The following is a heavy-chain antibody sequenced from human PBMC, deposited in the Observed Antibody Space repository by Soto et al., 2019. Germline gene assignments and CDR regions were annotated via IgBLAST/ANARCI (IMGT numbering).Heavy chain of an antibody. Sequence: QVQLQQSGPGLVKPSQTLSLTCAISGESVSTNSATWDWIRQSPSRGLEWLGRTDYRSKWYHDYAVSGKGRITINANTSNTQLSLQLNSVTPDDTAVYYCARLIGDSWLDSWGQGTLVTVSS. CDR1: GESVSTNSAT. CDR3: ARLIGDSWLDS. V-gene: IGHV6-1*01. CDR2: TDYRSKWYH. D-gene: IGHD2-8*01. J-gene: IGHJ5*01.